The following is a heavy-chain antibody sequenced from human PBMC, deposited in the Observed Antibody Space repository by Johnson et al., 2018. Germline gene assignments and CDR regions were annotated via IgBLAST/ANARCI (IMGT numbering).Heavy chain of an antibody. CDR2: GYYSGSA. V-gene: IGHV4-39*01. CDR3: ARHPGIYYGSTRYPMDF. Sequence: QVQLRESGPGLVKPSETLSLSCTVSGGSISSATYYWGWIRQPPGKGLEWIGSGYYSGSAYDNPSPQTRVTISADTSKNTLPLTLRSWPAADTAVYYCARHPGIYYGSTRYPMDFWGQGTTVTVSS. J-gene: IGHJ6*02. CDR1: GGSISSATYY. D-gene: IGHD3-10*01.